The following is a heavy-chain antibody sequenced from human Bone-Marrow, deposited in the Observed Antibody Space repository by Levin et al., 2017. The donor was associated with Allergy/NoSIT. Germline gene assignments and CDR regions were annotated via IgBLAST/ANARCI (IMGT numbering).Heavy chain of an antibody. J-gene: IGHJ5*02. V-gene: IGHV3-23*01. CDR1: GFTFSSYA. CDR3: AKDRGVAVAEDWFDP. D-gene: IGHD6-19*01. CDR2: ISGSGGST. Sequence: GGSLRLSCAASGFTFSSYAMSWVRQAPGKGLEWVSAISGSGGSTYYADSVKGRFTISRDNPKNTLYLQMNSLRAEDTAVYYCAKDRGVAVAEDWFDPWGQETLVTVSS.